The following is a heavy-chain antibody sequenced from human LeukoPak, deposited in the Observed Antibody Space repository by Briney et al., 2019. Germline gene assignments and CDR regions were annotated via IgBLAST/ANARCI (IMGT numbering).Heavy chain of an antibody. V-gene: IGHV3-49*03. D-gene: IGHD3-10*01. Sequence: PGGSLRLSCTASGFTFGDYAMSWFRQAPGKGLEWVGFIRSKAYGGTTEYAASVKGRFTISRDDSKSIAYLQMNRLKTEDTAVYYCTREYITFYYYYMDVWGKGTTVTVSS. J-gene: IGHJ6*03. CDR3: TREYITFYYYYMDV. CDR1: GFTFGDYA. CDR2: IRSKAYGGTT.